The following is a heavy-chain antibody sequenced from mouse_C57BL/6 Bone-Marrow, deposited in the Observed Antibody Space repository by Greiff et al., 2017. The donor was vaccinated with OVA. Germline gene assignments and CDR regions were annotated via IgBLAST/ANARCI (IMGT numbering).Heavy chain of an antibody. V-gene: IGHV8-12*01. CDR1: GFSLSTSGMG. J-gene: IGHJ2*01. CDR2: IYWDDDK. Sequence: ESGPGILQSSQTLSLTCSFSGFSLSTSGMGVSWIRQPSGKGLEWLAHIYWDDDKRYNPFLKSRLTISKDTSRNQVFLKITSVDTADTATYYCARVYDYDRPFDYWGQGTTLTVSS. D-gene: IGHD2-4*01. CDR3: ARVYDYDRPFDY.